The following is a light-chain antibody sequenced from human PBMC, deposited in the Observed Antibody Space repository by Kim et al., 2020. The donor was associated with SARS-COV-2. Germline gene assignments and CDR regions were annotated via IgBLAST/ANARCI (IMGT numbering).Light chain of an antibody. CDR1: QGIGNY. CDR2: AAS. Sequence: DIRVTQSPSSLSASVGDRVTIACRASQGIGNYLAWFQQKPGKAPQSLIYAASSLQSGVPSRFSGSGSGTDFTLTISSLQPEDFATYYCQQYKSYPFTFGRGTKVDIK. J-gene: IGKJ4*01. V-gene: IGKV1-16*01. CDR3: QQYKSYPFT.